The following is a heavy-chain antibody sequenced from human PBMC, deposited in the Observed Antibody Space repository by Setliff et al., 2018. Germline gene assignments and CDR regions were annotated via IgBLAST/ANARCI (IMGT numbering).Heavy chain of an antibody. J-gene: IGHJ3*02. CDR1: GGSISSYY. Sequence: ASETLSLTCTVSGGSISSYYWSWMRQPPGKGLEWIGYMYISGITNSNPSLKSRVTMSLDTSRNQFSLKLSSVTAADTAVYYCAKIKAGGGSFDIWGQGTMVTVSS. CDR2: MYISGIT. CDR3: AKIKAGGGSFDI. D-gene: IGHD3-16*01. V-gene: IGHV4-4*08.